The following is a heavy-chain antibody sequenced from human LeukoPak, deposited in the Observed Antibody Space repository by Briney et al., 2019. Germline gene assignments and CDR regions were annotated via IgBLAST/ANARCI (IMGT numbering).Heavy chain of an antibody. V-gene: IGHV1-69*05. Sequence: SVKVSCKASGGTFSSYAISWVRQAPGQGLEWMGGIIPIFGTANYAQKFQGRVTIATDESTSTAYMELSSLRSEDTAVYYCARAVGAYSDGTRYYFDYWGQGTLDTVSS. CDR1: GGTFSSYA. CDR3: ARAVGAYSDGTRYYFDY. J-gene: IGHJ4*02. CDR2: IIPIFGTA. D-gene: IGHD5-18*01.